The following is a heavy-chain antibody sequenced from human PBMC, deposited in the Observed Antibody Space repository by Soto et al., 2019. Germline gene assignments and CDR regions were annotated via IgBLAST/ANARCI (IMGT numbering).Heavy chain of an antibody. V-gene: IGHV4-59*01. CDR1: GGSISSYY. CDR2: IYYSGST. D-gene: IGHD3-10*01. CDR3: AIWFGELGAYYFDY. J-gene: IGHJ4*02. Sequence: SETLSLTCTVSGGSISSYYWSWIRQPPGKGLEWIGYIYYSGSTNYNPSLKSRVTISVDTSKNQFSLKLSSVTAADTAVYYCAIWFGELGAYYFDYWGQGTLVTVSS.